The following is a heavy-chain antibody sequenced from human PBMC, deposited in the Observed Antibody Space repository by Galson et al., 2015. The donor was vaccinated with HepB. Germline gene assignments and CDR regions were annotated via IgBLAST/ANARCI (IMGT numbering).Heavy chain of an antibody. J-gene: IGHJ4*02. CDR3: AKDASDYGGTYFDY. CDR1: GFTVSSNY. V-gene: IGHV3-53*01. D-gene: IGHD4-23*01. Sequence: SLRLSCAASGFTVSSNYMSWVRQAPGKGLEWVSVIYSGGSTYYADSVKGRFTISRDNSKNTLYLQMNSLRAEDTAVYYCAKDASDYGGTYFDYWGREPWSPSPQ. CDR2: IYSGGST.